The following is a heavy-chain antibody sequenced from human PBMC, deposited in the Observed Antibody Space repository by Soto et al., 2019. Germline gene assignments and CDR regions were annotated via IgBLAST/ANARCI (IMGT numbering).Heavy chain of an antibody. D-gene: IGHD3-3*01. CDR1: GFSLGSYA. J-gene: IGHJ4*02. CDR2: ISGSDGKT. CDR3: TRWSYLDY. V-gene: IGHV3-23*01. Sequence: GGSLRLSGAASGFSLGSYALSWVRQAPGKGLEWVSTISGSDGKTFYADAVKGRFSISRDTSQNTLYLQMNSLGANVTAIYYCTRWSYLDYWGQGTRVTVSS.